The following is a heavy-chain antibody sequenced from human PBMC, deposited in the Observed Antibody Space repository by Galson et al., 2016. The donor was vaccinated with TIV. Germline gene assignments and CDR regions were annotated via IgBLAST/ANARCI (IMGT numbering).Heavy chain of an antibody. CDR3: AKGAAWDTSMGWLGFWFDY. V-gene: IGHV3-23*01. D-gene: IGHD5-18*01. CDR1: GFTFSAYA. Sequence: SLRLSCAASGFTFSAYAMTWVRQAPGKGLKWVSVVSGNGVSTYYADSVKGRFVISRDNSKNMLYLQMNSLTVDDTAVYYCAKGAAWDTSMGWLGFWFDYWGQGTLVTVSS. J-gene: IGHJ4*02. CDR2: VSGNGVST.